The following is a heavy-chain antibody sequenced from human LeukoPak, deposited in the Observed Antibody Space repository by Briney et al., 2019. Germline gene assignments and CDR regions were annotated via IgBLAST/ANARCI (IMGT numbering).Heavy chain of an antibody. D-gene: IGHD2-15*01. V-gene: IGHV3-21*01. CDR3: ARDGLPATVANWFDP. J-gene: IGHJ5*02. CDR2: ISRNGIYI. Sequence: GGSLRLSCAASGFTFNNYTMNWVRQAPGKGLEWVSSISRNGIYIRYVDSVKGRFTVSRDNAKNSLYLQMNSLRAEDTAVYYCARDGLPATVANWFDPWGQGTLVTVSS. CDR1: GFTFNNYT.